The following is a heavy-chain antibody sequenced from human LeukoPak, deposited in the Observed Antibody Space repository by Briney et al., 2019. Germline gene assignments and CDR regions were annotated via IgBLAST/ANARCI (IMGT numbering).Heavy chain of an antibody. J-gene: IGHJ4*02. Sequence: GGSLRLSCAASGFTVSSNYMSWVRQAPGKGLEWVSVIYSGGNTYYADSVKGRFTISRDNSKNTLYLQMNSLRAEDTAVYYCARDGDGYNPPYFDYWGQGTLVTVSS. CDR2: IYSGGNT. D-gene: IGHD5-24*01. CDR1: GFTVSSNY. CDR3: ARDGDGYNPPYFDY. V-gene: IGHV3-66*02.